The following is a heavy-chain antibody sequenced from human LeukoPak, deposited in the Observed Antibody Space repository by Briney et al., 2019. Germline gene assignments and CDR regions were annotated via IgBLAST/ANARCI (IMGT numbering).Heavy chain of an antibody. CDR1: GGSIKGYH. CDR3: ARRNDFHI. CDR2: IYSNEAT. V-gene: IGHV4-4*08. Sequence: PSETLSLTCSVSGGSIKGYHWSWIRQPPGKGLEWIGYIYSNEATEYKPSLKSRVTISADTSKNQFSLKLTSVSAADTAIYYCARRNDFHIWGQGTMVTVSS. J-gene: IGHJ3*02.